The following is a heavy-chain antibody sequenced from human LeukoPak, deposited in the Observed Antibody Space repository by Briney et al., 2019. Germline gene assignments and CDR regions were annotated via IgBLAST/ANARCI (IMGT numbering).Heavy chain of an antibody. J-gene: IGHJ4*02. D-gene: IGHD3-22*01. Sequence: PGRSLRLSCAASGLTFSSYGMHWVRQAPGKGLEWVAVISYDGSNKYYADSVKGRFTISRDNSKNTLYLQMNSLRAEDTAVYYCAKTSSGYYGGGFDYWGQGTLVTVSS. CDR2: ISYDGSNK. V-gene: IGHV3-30*18. CDR1: GLTFSSYG. CDR3: AKTSSGYYGGGFDY.